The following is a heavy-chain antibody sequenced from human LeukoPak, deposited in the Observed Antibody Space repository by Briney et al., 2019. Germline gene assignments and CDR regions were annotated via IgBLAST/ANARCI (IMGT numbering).Heavy chain of an antibody. Sequence: GGSLRLSCVASGSTFNDYDMTWVRQAPGKGLEWVCGIDGSGGSTSYADSVKGRFTIARDNAKNSLYLQMNSLRVEDTALYYCARARRGGGECIDWGLGTLVT. D-gene: IGHD3-16*01. CDR2: IDGSGGST. V-gene: IGHV3-20*04. CDR3: ARARRGGGECID. J-gene: IGHJ4*02. CDR1: GSTFNDYD.